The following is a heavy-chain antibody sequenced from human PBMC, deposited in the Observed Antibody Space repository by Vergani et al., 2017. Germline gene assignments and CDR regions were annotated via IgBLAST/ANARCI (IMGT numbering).Heavy chain of an antibody. CDR3: VRARCSGPCFMSNWFDS. J-gene: IGHJ5*01. V-gene: IGHV3-74*01. Sequence: EVQLVESGGGLIHPGGSLRLSCEGSGFSFSGYWMHWVRQSPEKGLVWVSRIKSDGSITNYADSMKGRFTISRDNAKNTLYLEMNSLSGDDTAIYYCVRARCSGPCFMSNWFDSWGQGTLVTVSS. CDR2: IKSDGSIT. CDR1: GFSFSGYW. D-gene: IGHD5-12*01.